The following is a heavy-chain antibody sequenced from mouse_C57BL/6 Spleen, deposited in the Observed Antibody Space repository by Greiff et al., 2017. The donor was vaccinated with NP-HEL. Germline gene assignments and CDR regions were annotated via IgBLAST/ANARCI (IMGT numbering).Heavy chain of an antibody. J-gene: IGHJ2*01. CDR2: INYDGSST. V-gene: IGHV5-16*01. CDR1: GFTFSDYY. CDR3: AREGGYYVDY. Sequence: EVMLVESAGGLVQPGSSMKLSCTASGFTFSDYYMAWVRQVPEKGLEWVANINYDGSSTYYLDSLKSRFIISRDNAKNILYLQMSSLKSEDTATYYCAREGGYYVDYWGQGTTLTVSS.